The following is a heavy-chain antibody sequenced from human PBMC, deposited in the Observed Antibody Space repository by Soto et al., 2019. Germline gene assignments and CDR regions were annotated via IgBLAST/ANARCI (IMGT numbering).Heavy chain of an antibody. V-gene: IGHV4-4*07. CDR1: GGSISNYF. Sequence: XATLSLTCTVSGGSISNYFCNWIRQPSGKGLEWIGRIDNSGSTNYNPSLKSRITMSADTSRNQFSLKLNSVTAADTAVYYCARGGQDFWSGPFDYWGQGALVTVS. D-gene: IGHD3-3*01. J-gene: IGHJ4*02. CDR2: IDNSGST. CDR3: ARGGQDFWSGPFDY.